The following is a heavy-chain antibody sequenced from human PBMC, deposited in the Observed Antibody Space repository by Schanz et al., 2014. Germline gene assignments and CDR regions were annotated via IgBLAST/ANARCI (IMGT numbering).Heavy chain of an antibody. Sequence: EVQLAESGGGLVQPGGSLRLSCAASGFTFSGFWMTWVRQAPGKGLEWVANIKKDGSEKYYVDSVKGRFTISRDNAKNSLFLHMNSLRAEDTAVYYCVRDILHRVYDSGSPWGQGTLXTVSS. J-gene: IGHJ5*02. V-gene: IGHV3-7*01. CDR1: GFTFSGFW. D-gene: IGHD3-10*01. CDR3: VRDILHRVYDSGSP. CDR2: IKKDGSEK.